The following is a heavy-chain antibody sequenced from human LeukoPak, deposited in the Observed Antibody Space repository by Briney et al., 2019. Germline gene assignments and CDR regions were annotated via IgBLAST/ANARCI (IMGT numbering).Heavy chain of an antibody. V-gene: IGHV1-2*02. CDR1: EYTFTGYC. CDR2: INPNSGGT. CDR3: ARKVKAARQDYYYYMDV. D-gene: IGHD6-6*01. Sequence: ASVKVSCKASEYTFTGYCMHWVRQAPGHGLEWMGWINPNSGGTNYAQKFQGRVTMTRDTSISTAYMALRSLRSDDTAVSYCARKVKAARQDYYYYMDVWGKGTTVTVSS. J-gene: IGHJ6*03.